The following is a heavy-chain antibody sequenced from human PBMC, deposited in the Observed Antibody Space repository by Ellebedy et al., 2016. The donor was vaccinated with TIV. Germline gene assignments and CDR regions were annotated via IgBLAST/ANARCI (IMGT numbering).Heavy chain of an antibody. D-gene: IGHD2-15*01. Sequence: GGSLRLSCAASGFTFETDPMNWVRHSPTRGLEWIANIRAEGDRQFYADSVRVRFLISRDNARNSLYLQMNSLIDDDTAIYYCTRDTWWGLDVWGQGTTVTVSS. CDR3: TRDTWWGLDV. CDR2: IRAEGDRQ. V-gene: IGHV3-48*02. J-gene: IGHJ3*01. CDR1: GFTFETDP.